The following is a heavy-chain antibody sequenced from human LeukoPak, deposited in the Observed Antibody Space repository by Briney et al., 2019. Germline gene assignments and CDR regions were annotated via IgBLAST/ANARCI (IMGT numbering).Heavy chain of an antibody. CDR1: GASISSDY. D-gene: IGHD5-24*01. V-gene: IGHV4-59*01. Sequence: SETLSLTCTVSGASISSDYWSWIRQPPGKGLEWIGYIFFSGSTNYNPSLKGRVTMSVDTSRNQFSLKLSSVTAADTAVYYCARGEMATTDNAFDIWGQGTMVTVSS. J-gene: IGHJ3*02. CDR3: ARGEMATTDNAFDI. CDR2: IFFSGST.